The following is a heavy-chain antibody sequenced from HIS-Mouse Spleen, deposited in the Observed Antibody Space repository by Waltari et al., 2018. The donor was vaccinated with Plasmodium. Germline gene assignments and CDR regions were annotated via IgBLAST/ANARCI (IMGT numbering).Heavy chain of an antibody. CDR2: INSRSSYI. Sequence: EVQLVESGGGLVKPGGSLRLSCAASGFTFSSYTMNWVRKAPGKGVEWCSSINSRSSYIYHADSGKGRFTISRDNAKNSLYLKMNSLRAEDTAVYYCARDPPLSITGDLDAFDIWGQGTMVTVSS. V-gene: IGHV3-21*01. CDR1: GFTFSSYT. D-gene: IGHD7-27*01. J-gene: IGHJ3*02. CDR3: ARDPPLSITGDLDAFDI.